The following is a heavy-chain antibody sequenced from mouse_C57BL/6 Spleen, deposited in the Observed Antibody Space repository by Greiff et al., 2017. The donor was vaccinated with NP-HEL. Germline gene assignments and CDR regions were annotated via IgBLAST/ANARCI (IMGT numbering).Heavy chain of an antibody. J-gene: IGHJ4*01. CDR3: ARSGDGNYEGYYAMDY. V-gene: IGHV1-26*01. Sequence: EVQLQQSGPELVKPGASVKISCKASGYTFTDYYMNWVKQSHGKSLEWIGDINPNNGGTSYNQKFKGKATLTVDKSSSTAYMELRSLTSEDSAVYYCARSGDGNYEGYYAMDYWGQGTSVTVSS. CDR1: GYTFTDYY. D-gene: IGHD2-1*01. CDR2: INPNNGGT.